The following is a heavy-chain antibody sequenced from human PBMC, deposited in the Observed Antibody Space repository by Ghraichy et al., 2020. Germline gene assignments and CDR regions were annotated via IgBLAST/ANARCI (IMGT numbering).Heavy chain of an antibody. V-gene: IGHV4-4*07. J-gene: IGHJ4*02. CDR2: VFISGST. CDR1: GGSISSFY. Sequence: ESLNISCTVSGGSISSFYWSWIWQPAGKGLEWIGRVFISGSTNYNPSLKSRVTMSVDTSKSQFSLQLSSVTAADTAVYYCATGSGDFDRWGQGTLVTVSS. CDR3: ATGSGDFDR. D-gene: IGHD2-15*01.